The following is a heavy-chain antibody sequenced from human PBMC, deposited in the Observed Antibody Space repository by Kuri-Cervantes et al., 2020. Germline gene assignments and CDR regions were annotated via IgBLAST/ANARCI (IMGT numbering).Heavy chain of an antibody. J-gene: IGHJ4*02. Sequence: GESLKISCAASGFTFSSYEMNWVRQAPGKGLEWVSYISSSGSTIYYADSVKGRFTISRDNAKNSLYLQMNSLRAEDTAVYYCARGLRAYCSVISCYQFAYWGQGTLVTVSS. V-gene: IGHV3-48*03. CDR2: ISSSGSTI. D-gene: IGHD2-15*01. CDR1: GFTFSSYE. CDR3: ARGLRAYCSVISCYQFAY.